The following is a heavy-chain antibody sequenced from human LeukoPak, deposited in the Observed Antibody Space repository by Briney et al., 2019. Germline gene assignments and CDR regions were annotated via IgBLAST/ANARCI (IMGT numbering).Heavy chain of an antibody. CDR2: ISHSGANT. D-gene: IGHD6-13*01. CDR3: ARGQPPSYYDMDV. V-gene: IGHV3-23*01. J-gene: IGHJ6*02. CDR1: GFTFSDSA. Sequence: PGGSLRLSCAASGFTFSDSAMDWVRQAPGKGLEWVSLISHSGANTFYADSVKGRFSVSRDNSKNTLYLQMSSLRAEDTALYYCARGQPPSYYDMDVWGQGTTVTVSS.